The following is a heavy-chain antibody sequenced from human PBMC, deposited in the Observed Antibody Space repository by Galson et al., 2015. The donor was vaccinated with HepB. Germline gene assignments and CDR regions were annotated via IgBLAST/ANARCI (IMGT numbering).Heavy chain of an antibody. J-gene: IGHJ4*02. CDR3: ARVRYTSGWLGPFDF. CDR2: IYSGGRT. Sequence: SLRPSCAASGFTVSGNYMSWVRQAPGKGLEWVSVIYSGGRTDYADSVKGRFTISRDNSENTLYLQMHSLRAEDTAVYYCARVRYTSGWLGPFDFWGQGTLVTVSS. D-gene: IGHD6-19*01. CDR1: GFTVSGNY. V-gene: IGHV3-66*01.